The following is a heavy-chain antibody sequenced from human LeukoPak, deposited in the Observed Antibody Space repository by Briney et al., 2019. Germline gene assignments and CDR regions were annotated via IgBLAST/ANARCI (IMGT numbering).Heavy chain of an antibody. D-gene: IGHD5-12*01. V-gene: IGHV3-23*01. CDR2: ITGSGGST. Sequence: GGSLRLSCAASGFTFSGYAMSWVRQAPGKGLEWVSGITGSGGSTYYADSVKGRFTISRDNSKKTLYLQMNSLRVEDTAIYHCAKSPYIMATTHYYFDYWGQGTLVTVSS. J-gene: IGHJ4*02. CDR3: AKSPYIMATTHYYFDY. CDR1: GFTFSGYA.